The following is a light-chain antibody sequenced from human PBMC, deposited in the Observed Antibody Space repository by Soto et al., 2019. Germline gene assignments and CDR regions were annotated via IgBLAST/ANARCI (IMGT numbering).Light chain of an antibody. Sequence: QSALTQPASVSGSPGQSITISCTETSSDVGAYNSVSWDQQHTGKAPKLLIFEVSNRPSGISNCFSGSKSGNTASLTISGLQAEDEADYYCSSYTSNNTPRFGGGTKLTVL. CDR2: EVS. CDR1: SSDVGAYNS. V-gene: IGLV2-14*01. J-gene: IGLJ2*01. CDR3: SSYTSNNTPR.